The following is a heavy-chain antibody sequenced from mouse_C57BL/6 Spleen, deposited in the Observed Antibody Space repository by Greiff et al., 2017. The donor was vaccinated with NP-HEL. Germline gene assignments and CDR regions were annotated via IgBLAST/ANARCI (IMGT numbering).Heavy chain of an antibody. V-gene: IGHV5-6-3*01. CDR2: INSNGGST. CDR3: ARMARTIN. J-gene: IGHJ2*01. Sequence: EVKLVESGGGLVQPGGSLKLSCAASGFTFSSYGMSWVRQTPDKRLELVATINSNGGSTYYPDSVKCRFTISRDNAKNTLYLQMSSLKSEDTAMYYCARMARTINWGQGTTLTVSS. CDR1: GFTFSSYG.